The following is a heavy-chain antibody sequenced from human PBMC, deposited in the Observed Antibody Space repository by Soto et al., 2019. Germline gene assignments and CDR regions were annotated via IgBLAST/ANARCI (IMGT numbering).Heavy chain of an antibody. CDR3: ARDPVRATGGGAFDI. CDR2: ISSSSSTI. D-gene: IGHD1-26*01. CDR1: GFTFSSYS. J-gene: IGHJ3*02. V-gene: IGHV3-48*02. Sequence: GGSLRLSCAASGFTFSSYSMNWVRQAPGKGLEWVSYISSSSSTIYYADSVKGRFTISRDNAKNSLYLQMNSLRDEDTAVYYCARDPVRATGGGAFDIWGQGTMVTVSS.